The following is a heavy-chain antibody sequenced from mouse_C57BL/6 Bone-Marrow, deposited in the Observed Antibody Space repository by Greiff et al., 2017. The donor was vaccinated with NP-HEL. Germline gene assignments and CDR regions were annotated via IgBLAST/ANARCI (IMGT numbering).Heavy chain of an antibody. CDR1: GYTFTSYW. D-gene: IGHD2-3*01. V-gene: IGHV1-64*01. J-gene: IGHJ3*01. CDR2: IHPNSGST. Sequence: QVQLQQPGAELVKPGASVQLSCKASGYTFTSYWMHWVKQRPGQGLERIGMIHPNSGSTNYNEKFKSKATLTVDKSSSTAYMQLSSLTSEDSAVYYCAWDGYYPFAYWGQGTLVTVSA. CDR3: AWDGYYPFAY.